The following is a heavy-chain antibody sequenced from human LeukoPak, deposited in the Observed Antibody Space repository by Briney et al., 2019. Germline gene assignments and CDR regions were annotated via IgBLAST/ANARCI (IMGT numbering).Heavy chain of an antibody. CDR1: GFTFSTYW. CDR2: INPDGTTT. CDR3: ARAGGHRNGGYDY. Sequence: GGSLRLSCAASGFTFSTYWMHWVRQAPGKGLVWVSRINPDGTTTSYADSVKGRFTISRDNAKNSLYLQMNSLRAEDTAVYYCARAGGHRNGGYDYWGQGTLVTVSS. J-gene: IGHJ4*02. D-gene: IGHD5-12*01. V-gene: IGHV3-74*01.